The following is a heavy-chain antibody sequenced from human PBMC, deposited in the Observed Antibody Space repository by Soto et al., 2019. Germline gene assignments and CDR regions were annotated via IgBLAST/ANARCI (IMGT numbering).Heavy chain of an antibody. D-gene: IGHD6-6*01. Sequence: GSVKVSCKASGYTFTGYYMYWVRQAPGQGLEWMGWINPNSGGTNYAQKFQGRVTMTRDTSISTAYMELSRLRSDDMAVYYCARDYSSSSVDYWGQGTLVTVSS. V-gene: IGHV1-2*02. J-gene: IGHJ4*02. CDR3: ARDYSSSSVDY. CDR1: GYTFTGYY. CDR2: INPNSGGT.